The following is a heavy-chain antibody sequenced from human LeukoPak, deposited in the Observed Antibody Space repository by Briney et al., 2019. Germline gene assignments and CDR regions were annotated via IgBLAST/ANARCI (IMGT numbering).Heavy chain of an antibody. Sequence: GGSLRLSCAASGFTFSSYAMHWVRQAPGKGLEYVSAISSNGGSTYYANSVKGRFTISRDNSKNTLYLQMGSLGAEDMAVYYCARVSEEVTYYYDSSGYNVYWGQGTLVTVSS. CDR1: GFTFSSYA. CDR3: ARVSEEVTYYYDSSGYNVY. D-gene: IGHD3-22*01. V-gene: IGHV3-64*01. J-gene: IGHJ4*02. CDR2: ISSNGGST.